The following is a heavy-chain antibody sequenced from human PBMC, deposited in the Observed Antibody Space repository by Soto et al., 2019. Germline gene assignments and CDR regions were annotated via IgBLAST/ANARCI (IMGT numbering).Heavy chain of an antibody. CDR3: AREGGDDILTGSLTFDY. V-gene: IGHV3-21*01. D-gene: IGHD3-9*01. Sequence: GGSLRLSCAASGFTFSSYSMNWVRQAPGKGLEWVSSISSSSSYIYYADSVKDRFTISRDNAKNSLYLQMNSLRAEDTAVYYCAREGGDDILTGSLTFDYWGQGTLVTVSS. J-gene: IGHJ4*02. CDR2: ISSSSSYI. CDR1: GFTFSSYS.